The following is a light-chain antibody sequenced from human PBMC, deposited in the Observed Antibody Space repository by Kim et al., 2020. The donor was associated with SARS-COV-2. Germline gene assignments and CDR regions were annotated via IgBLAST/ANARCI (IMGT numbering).Light chain of an antibody. Sequence: SASAGDRVTITCRASQDISHSLAWYQQKPGKAPELLIYDAFTLQSGVSPRFSGSRSGTDFTLTISSLQSEDFATYYCQQHYIYPLTFGGGTKLEI. CDR1: QDISHS. CDR2: DAF. J-gene: IGKJ4*01. CDR3: QQHYIYPLT. V-gene: IGKV1-8*01.